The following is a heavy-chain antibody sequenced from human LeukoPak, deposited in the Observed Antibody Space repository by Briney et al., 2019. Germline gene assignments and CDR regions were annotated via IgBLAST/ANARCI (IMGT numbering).Heavy chain of an antibody. Sequence: GGSLRLSCAASGFTFSDYYMSWIRQAPGKGLEWVSYISSSGSTIYYADAVKGRFTISRDNAKNSLYLQMNSLRAEDTAVYYCARDPEVKYGSKAAVRWFDPWGQGTLVTVSS. CDR3: ARDPEVKYGSKAAVRWFDP. CDR2: ISSSGSTI. V-gene: IGHV3-11*01. D-gene: IGHD1-26*01. J-gene: IGHJ5*02. CDR1: GFTFSDYY.